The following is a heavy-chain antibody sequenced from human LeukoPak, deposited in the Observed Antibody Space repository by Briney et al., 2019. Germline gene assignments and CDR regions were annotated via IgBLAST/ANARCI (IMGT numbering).Heavy chain of an antibody. V-gene: IGHV4-4*07. CDR3: ARGDRWYSSSLNWFDP. CDR2: IYTSGST. D-gene: IGHD6-13*01. CDR1: GGSISSYY. J-gene: IGHJ5*02. Sequence: SETLSLTCTVSGGSISSYYWSWIRQPAGKGLEWIGRIYTSGSTNYNPSLESRVTMSVDTSKNQFSLKLSSVTAADTAVYYCARGDRWYSSSLNWFDPWGQGTLVTVSS.